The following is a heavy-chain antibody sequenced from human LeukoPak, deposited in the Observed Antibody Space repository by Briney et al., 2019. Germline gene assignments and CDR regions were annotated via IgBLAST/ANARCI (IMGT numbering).Heavy chain of an antibody. CDR2: IYYSGST. J-gene: IGHJ5*02. CDR3: ARDRGDGYNLNWFDP. CDR1: GGSISSHY. Sequence: SETLSLTCTVSGGSISSHYWSWIRQPPGKGLEWIAYIYYSGSTNYNPPLKSRVTISVDTSKNQLSLKLSSVTAADTAVYFCARDRGDGYNLNWFDPWGQRTLVTVSS. D-gene: IGHD5-24*01. V-gene: IGHV4-59*11.